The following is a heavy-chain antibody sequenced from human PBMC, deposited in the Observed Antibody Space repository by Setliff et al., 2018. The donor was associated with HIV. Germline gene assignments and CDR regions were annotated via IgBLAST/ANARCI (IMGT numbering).Heavy chain of an antibody. CDR1: GYTFTNYW. J-gene: IGHJ4*02. D-gene: IGHD1-26*01. V-gene: IGHV5-51*01. Sequence: SGESLKISCSASGYTFTNYWIGWVRQMPGKGLEWIGVIYPGDSVTRYGPSFQGQVSISADTSITTAYLQWSSLKASDTAMYYCTRRRRDPGTEDVEAYWGQGTLVTVSS. CDR2: IYPGDSVT. CDR3: TRRRRDPGTEDVEAY.